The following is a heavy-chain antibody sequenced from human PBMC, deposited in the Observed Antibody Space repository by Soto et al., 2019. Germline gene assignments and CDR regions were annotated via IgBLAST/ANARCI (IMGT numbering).Heavy chain of an antibody. CDR2: MNPNSGNT. J-gene: IGHJ6*02. CDR3: ARRGYSSRCYSYYSYGMDV. Sequence: QVQLVQSGAEVKKPGASVKVSCKASGYTFTSYDINWVRQATGQGLEWMGWMNPNSGNTGYAQKFQGRVTMTRNTSVGTAYRELSSLRSEDTAVYYCARRGYSSRCYSYYSYGMDVWGQGTRVTVSS. D-gene: IGHD6-13*01. CDR1: GYTFTSYD. V-gene: IGHV1-8*01.